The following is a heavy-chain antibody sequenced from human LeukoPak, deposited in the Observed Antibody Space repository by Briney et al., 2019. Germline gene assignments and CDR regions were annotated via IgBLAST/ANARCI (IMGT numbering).Heavy chain of an antibody. D-gene: IGHD1-26*01. CDR3: AVMGALGY. CDR2: IHPGDSDI. CDR1: GYSCTRYW. V-gene: IGHV5-51*01. J-gene: IGHJ4*02. Sequence: GGSLKISCKGSGYSCTRYWIGWVRQMPGKGLEWMRIIHPGDSDIRYSPSFQGQVTISADTSINTAYLQWSSLEAPDTAIYYCAVMGALGYWGQGTLVTVSS.